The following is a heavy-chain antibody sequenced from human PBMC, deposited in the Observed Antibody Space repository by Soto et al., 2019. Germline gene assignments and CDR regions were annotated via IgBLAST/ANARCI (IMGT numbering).Heavy chain of an antibody. J-gene: IGHJ4*02. D-gene: IGHD5-18*01. Sequence: QPGGSLRLSCAASGFTVSSNYMSWVRQAPGKGLEWVAVISYDGSNKYYADSVKGRFTISRDNSKNTLYLQMNSLRAEDTAVYYCAKVGGSYTGAMGIIDYWGQGTLVTVSS. CDR3: AKVGGSYTGAMGIIDY. V-gene: IGHV3-30*18. CDR2: ISYDGSNK. CDR1: GFTVSSNY.